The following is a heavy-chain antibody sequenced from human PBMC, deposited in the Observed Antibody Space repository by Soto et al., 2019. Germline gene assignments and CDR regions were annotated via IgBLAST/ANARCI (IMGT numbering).Heavy chain of an antibody. J-gene: IGHJ4*02. Sequence: PGWSLRLSCAASGFTFRTYAMGWVRQAPGKGLEWVSVMSNSGDETYYADSVKGRFTISRDNFQNTLYLQLSSLRAEDTAVYYCARDAARTSGWYYFEFWGKGTLVPVSS. CDR3: ARDAARTSGWYYFEF. V-gene: IGHV3-23*01. D-gene: IGHD6-19*01. CDR2: MSNSGDET. CDR1: GFTFRTYA.